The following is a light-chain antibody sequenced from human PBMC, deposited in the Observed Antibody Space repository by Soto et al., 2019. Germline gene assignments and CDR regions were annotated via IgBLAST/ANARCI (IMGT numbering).Light chain of an antibody. V-gene: IGKV1-33*01. CDR3: QQYDSLPLT. CDR1: EHINNY. Sequence: DIQMTQSPPSLSASVGDIVTITCQASEHINNYLNWYQQIPGKAPKLLIYDASNLAAGAPSRFSGSGSGTAFTFAISGLQPDDVATYYCQQYDSLPLTFGGGTKVDIK. J-gene: IGKJ4*01. CDR2: DAS.